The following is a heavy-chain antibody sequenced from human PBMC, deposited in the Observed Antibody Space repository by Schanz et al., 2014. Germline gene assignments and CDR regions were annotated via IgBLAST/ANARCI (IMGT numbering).Heavy chain of an antibody. Sequence: QVQLVQSGSELTRPGASVKVSCKASGYTFAMYDMNWVRQAPGQGLEWMGWINTNTANPTYAQGFTGRFVYTLDASVTTAYLEISSLKAEDTAVYYCTTETIAMAGTFSIWGQGTLVAVSS. J-gene: IGHJ4*02. V-gene: IGHV7-4-1*02. CDR2: INTNTANP. CDR3: TTETIAMAGTFSI. D-gene: IGHD6-19*01. CDR1: GYTFAMYD.